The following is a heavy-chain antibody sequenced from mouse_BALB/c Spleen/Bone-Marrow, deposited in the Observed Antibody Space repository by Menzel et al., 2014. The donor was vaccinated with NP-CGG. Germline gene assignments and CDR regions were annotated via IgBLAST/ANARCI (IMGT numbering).Heavy chain of an antibody. V-gene: IGHV1-39*01. CDR2: IYPYYGGT. CDR1: GYSFTGYN. CDR3: ARVGDNRHFDV. J-gene: IGHJ1*01. Sequence: EVQGVESGPELEKPGASVKISCKASGYSFTGYNMNWVKQSNGKSLEWIGNIYPYYGGTDYNQKFKGKATLTVDKSSSTAYMQLKSLTSEDSAVYYCARVGDNRHFDVWGAGTTVTVSS. D-gene: IGHD3-3*01.